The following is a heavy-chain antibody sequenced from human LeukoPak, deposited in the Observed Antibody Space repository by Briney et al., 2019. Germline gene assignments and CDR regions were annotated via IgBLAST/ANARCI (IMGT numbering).Heavy chain of an antibody. V-gene: IGHV1-46*01. J-gene: IGHJ6*03. Sequence: ASVKVSCKASGYTFTSYYMHWVRQAPGQGLEWMGIINPSGGSTSYAQKFQGRVTMTRDMSTSTVYMELSSLRSEDTAVYYCARDPSAESTIGENYYMDVWGKGTTVTVSS. CDR3: ARDPSAESTIGENYYMDV. CDR1: GYTFTSYY. CDR2: INPSGGST. D-gene: IGHD3-10*01.